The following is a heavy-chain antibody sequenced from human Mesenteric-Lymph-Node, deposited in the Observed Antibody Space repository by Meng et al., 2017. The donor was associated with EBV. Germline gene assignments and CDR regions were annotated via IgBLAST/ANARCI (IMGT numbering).Heavy chain of an antibody. Sequence: QVQLQESGPGLVKSSGTLSLTCAVSGGSITSSNWWTWGRHPPGKGLEWIGEIYHVGTTNYNPSLKTRVSISVDRYKNQFSLNLTSVTAADTAVYYCAKVIASGTWLDPWGQGSLVTVSS. CDR2: IYHVGTT. V-gene: IGHV4-4*02. J-gene: IGHJ5*02. CDR1: GGSITSSNW. D-gene: IGHD1-14*01. CDR3: AKVIASGTWLDP.